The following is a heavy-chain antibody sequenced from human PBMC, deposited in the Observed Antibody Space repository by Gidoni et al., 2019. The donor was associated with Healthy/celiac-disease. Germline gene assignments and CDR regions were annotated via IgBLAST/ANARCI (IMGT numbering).Heavy chain of an antibody. J-gene: IGHJ5*02. Sequence: QLHLQESVPGLVKPSATLSLTCTVSGGSLSRRRYYGGWIRQPPGKGLEWIGSIYYSGSTYYNPSLKSRVTISVDTSKNQCSLKLSYVNAADTAVYYGARHPYSGYDSPYNWFDPGGQGTLVTVSS. D-gene: IGHD5-12*01. CDR2: IYYSGST. CDR3: ARHPYSGYDSPYNWFDP. V-gene: IGHV4-39*01. CDR1: GGSLSRRRYY.